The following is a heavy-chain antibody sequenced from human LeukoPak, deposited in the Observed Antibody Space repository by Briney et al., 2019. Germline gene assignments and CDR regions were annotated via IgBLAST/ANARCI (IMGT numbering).Heavy chain of an antibody. CDR3: ARGRLGFCSGGSCSDSDY. CDR2: ISDYNGNT. D-gene: IGHD2-15*01. Sequence: ASVKVSCKASGYTFTSYGTSWVRQAPGQGLEWMGWISDYNGNTNYAQKFQGRVTMTTDTSTTTAYMELRSLRSDDTAVYYCARGRLGFCSGGSCSDSDYWGQGTLVSVSS. J-gene: IGHJ4*02. V-gene: IGHV1-18*01. CDR1: GYTFTSYG.